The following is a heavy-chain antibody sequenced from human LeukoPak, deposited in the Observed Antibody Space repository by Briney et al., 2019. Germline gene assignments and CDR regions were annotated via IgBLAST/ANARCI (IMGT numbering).Heavy chain of an antibody. CDR1: GFTFSSYS. D-gene: IGHD3-22*01. CDR3: ARDTYDSSSNDMDV. J-gene: IGHJ6*03. V-gene: IGHV3-48*04. Sequence: GGSLRLSCAASGFTFSSYSMNWVRQAPGKGLEWVSYISSSSSTIYYADSVKGRFTISRDNAKNSLYLQMNSLRAEDTAVYYCARDTYDSSSNDMDVWGKGTTVTVSS. CDR2: ISSSSSTI.